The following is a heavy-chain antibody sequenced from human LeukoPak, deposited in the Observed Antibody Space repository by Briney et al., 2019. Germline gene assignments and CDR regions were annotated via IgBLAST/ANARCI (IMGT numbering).Heavy chain of an antibody. CDR2: INAGNDNT. V-gene: IGHV1-3*01. CDR1: GYTFTSYA. Sequence: GASVKVSCKASGYTFTSYAMHWVHQAPGQRLEWMGWINAGNDNTKYSQKFQGRVTITRDTSASTAYMELSSLRSEDTAVYYCARDLGYCTGGTCYPNWFDPWGQGTLVTVSS. D-gene: IGHD2-15*01. J-gene: IGHJ5*02. CDR3: ARDLGYCTGGTCYPNWFDP.